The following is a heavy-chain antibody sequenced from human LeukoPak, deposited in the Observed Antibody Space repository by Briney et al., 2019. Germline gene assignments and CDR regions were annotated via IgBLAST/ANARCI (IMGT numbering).Heavy chain of an antibody. D-gene: IGHD6-13*01. CDR1: GGSISSYY. J-gene: IGHJ5*02. Sequence: SETLSLTCTVSGGSISSYYWSWIRQPPGQGLEWIGYIYYSGSTNYNPSLKGRVTISVDTSKNQFSLKLSSVTAADTAVYYCARGYRSGPAAAGTNWFDPWGQGTLVTVSS. CDR3: ARGYRSGPAAAGTNWFDP. CDR2: IYYSGST. V-gene: IGHV4-59*01.